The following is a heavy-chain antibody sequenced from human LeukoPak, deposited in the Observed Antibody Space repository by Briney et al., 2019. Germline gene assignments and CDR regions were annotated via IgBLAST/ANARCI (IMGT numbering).Heavy chain of an antibody. J-gene: IGHJ3*02. V-gene: IGHV3-30*04. CDR3: ARDKYCSGGSCPSAFDI. Sequence: GRSLRLSCAASGFTFSSYAMHWVRQAPGKGLEWVAVISYDGSNKYYADSVKGRFTISRDNSKNTLYLQMNSLRAEDTAVYYCARDKYCSGGSCPSAFDIWGQGTMVTVSS. CDR2: ISYDGSNK. D-gene: IGHD2-15*01. CDR1: GFTFSSYA.